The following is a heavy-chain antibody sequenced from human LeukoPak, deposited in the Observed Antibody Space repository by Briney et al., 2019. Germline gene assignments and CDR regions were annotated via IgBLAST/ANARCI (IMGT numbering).Heavy chain of an antibody. CDR3: ARGGYYDSSGYSFDY. D-gene: IGHD3-22*01. V-gene: IGHV3-30-3*01. Sequence: GGSLRLSCAASGFTFSSYAVHWVRQAPGKGLEWVTVISYDGSNKYYADSVKGRFTISRDNSKNTLYLQMNSLRAEDTAVYHCARGGYYDSSGYSFDYWGQGTLVTVSS. CDR1: GFTFSSYA. J-gene: IGHJ4*02. CDR2: ISYDGSNK.